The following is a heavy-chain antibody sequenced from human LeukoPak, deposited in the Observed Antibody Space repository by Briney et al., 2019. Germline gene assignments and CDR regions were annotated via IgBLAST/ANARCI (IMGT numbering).Heavy chain of an antibody. Sequence: GGSLRLSCAASGFTVSSNYMSWVRQAPGKGLEWVSVIYSGGSTYYADSVKGRFTISRDNSKNTLYLQMNSLRAEDTAVYYCARVAADYYGSGSYYTPYYFDYWGQGTLVTVSS. CDR3: ARVAADYYGSGSYYTPYYFDY. D-gene: IGHD3-10*01. V-gene: IGHV3-53*01. CDR1: GFTVSSNY. CDR2: IYSGGST. J-gene: IGHJ4*02.